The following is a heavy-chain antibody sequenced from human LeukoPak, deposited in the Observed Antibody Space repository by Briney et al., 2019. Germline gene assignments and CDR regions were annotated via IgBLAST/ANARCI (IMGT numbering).Heavy chain of an antibody. Sequence: GGSLRLPWSTSGLTFRNFAMSWVRQAPGKGLEWVSSIGGGDTHYADSVKGRFTISRDDSRSTVDLQMSSLRAEDTAVYYCAKDGQSFNSMYDYFDSWGQGTLVTVSS. CDR3: AKDGQSFNSMYDYFDS. J-gene: IGHJ4*02. CDR2: IGGGDT. D-gene: IGHD2-8*01. CDR1: GLTFRNFA. V-gene: IGHV3-23*01.